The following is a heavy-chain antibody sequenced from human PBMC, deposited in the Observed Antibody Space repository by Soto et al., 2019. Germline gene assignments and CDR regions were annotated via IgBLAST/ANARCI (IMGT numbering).Heavy chain of an antibody. CDR1: GYSFTSYW. Sequence: GESLKISCKGPGYSFTSYWIGWVRQMPGKGLEWMGIIYPGDSDTRYSPSFQGQVTISADKSISTAYLQWSSLKASDTAMYYCARISSGWYGTPLYFDYWGQGTLVTVSS. V-gene: IGHV5-51*01. J-gene: IGHJ4*02. CDR2: IYPGDSDT. D-gene: IGHD6-19*01. CDR3: ARISSGWYGTPLYFDY.